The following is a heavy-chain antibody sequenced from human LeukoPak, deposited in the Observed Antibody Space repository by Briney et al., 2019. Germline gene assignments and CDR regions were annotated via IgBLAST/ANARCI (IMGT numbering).Heavy chain of an antibody. J-gene: IGHJ4*02. CDR3: AKDRYYDSSGYYENYFDY. CDR2: IRYDGSNK. Sequence: YPGGSLRLSCVASGFTFSTNAMNSVRQAPGKGLEWVAFIRYDGSNKYYADSVKGRFTISRDNSKNTLYLQMNSLRAEDTAVYYCAKDRYYDSSGYYENYFDYWGQGTLVTVSS. V-gene: IGHV3-30*02. D-gene: IGHD3-22*01. CDR1: GFTFSTNA.